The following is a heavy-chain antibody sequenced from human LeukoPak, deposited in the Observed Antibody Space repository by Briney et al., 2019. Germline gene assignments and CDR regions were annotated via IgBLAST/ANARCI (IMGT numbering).Heavy chain of an antibody. J-gene: IGHJ5*02. V-gene: IGHV3-21*01. Sequence: GGALRLSCAASGFTFRSYSMNWVRQAPGKGLEWVSSISSSSSYIYSADSVKGRFTISRDNAKNSLYLQMNSLRAEDTAVYYCARVGILNRFDPWGQGTLVTVSS. CDR2: ISSSSSYI. CDR1: GFTFRSYS. CDR3: ARVGILNRFDP.